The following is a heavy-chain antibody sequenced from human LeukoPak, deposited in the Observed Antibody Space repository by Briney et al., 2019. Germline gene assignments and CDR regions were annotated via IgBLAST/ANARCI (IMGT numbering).Heavy chain of an antibody. V-gene: IGHV1-69*05. D-gene: IGHD4-23*01. Sequence: SVKVSCKASGGTFSSYAISWVRQAPGQGLEWMGGIIPIFGTANYAQKFQGRVTITTDESTSTAYMELSSLRSEDTAVYYCARTPQDYGGNPPDLWGRGSLVTVSS. CDR1: GGTFSSYA. J-gene: IGHJ2*01. CDR2: IIPIFGTA. CDR3: ARTPQDYGGNPPDL.